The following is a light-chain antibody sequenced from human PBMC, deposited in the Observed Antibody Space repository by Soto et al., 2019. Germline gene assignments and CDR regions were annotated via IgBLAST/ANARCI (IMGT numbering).Light chain of an antibody. CDR2: GNT. J-gene: IGLJ1*01. V-gene: IGLV1-40*01. CDR3: QSYDSSLSGYV. Sequence: QSVLTQPPSVSGAPGQRVTISCTGSSSNIGTGYDVHWYQQLPGTSPKLLIYGNTNQPSGFPDRVSGSKSGTSASLAITGIQDEDEADYYCQSYDSSLSGYVFGTGTKVTVL. CDR1: SSNIGTGYD.